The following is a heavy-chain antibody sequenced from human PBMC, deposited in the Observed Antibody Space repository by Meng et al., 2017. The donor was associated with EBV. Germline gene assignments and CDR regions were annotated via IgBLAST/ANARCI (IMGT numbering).Heavy chain of an antibody. CDR1: GFTFSRFW. CDR2: TNEDGGIT. J-gene: IGHJ4*02. V-gene: IGHV3-74*01. CDR3: SRDLAGPFDD. Sequence: EVQLVESGGGPVRPGGSPRLSCAVSGFTFSRFWMHWVRQVPGKGLVWVARTNEDGGITNYADSVKGRFIISRDNTRNTLYLQMNSLRDEDTAAYFCSRDLAGPFDDWGQGTLVTVSS.